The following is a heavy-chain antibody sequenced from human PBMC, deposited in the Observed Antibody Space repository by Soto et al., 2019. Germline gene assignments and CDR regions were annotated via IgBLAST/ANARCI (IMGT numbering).Heavy chain of an antibody. CDR1: GGSISSYY. J-gene: IGHJ4*02. V-gene: IGHV4-59*01. Sequence: SETLSLTCTVSGGSISSYYWSWIRQPPGKGLEWIGYVYFSGITNYNPSLKSRGTISVDTSKKHFSLRLSSVTAADTAVYYCATGRDYYGANSLDYWGQGILVTVSS. CDR3: ATGRDYYGANSLDY. D-gene: IGHD4-17*01. CDR2: VYFSGIT.